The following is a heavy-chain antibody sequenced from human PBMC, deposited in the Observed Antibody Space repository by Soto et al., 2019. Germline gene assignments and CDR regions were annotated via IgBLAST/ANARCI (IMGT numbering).Heavy chain of an antibody. J-gene: IGHJ4*02. Sequence: SEPLSLTCTVSGGSISSFYWSWIRQTPGKGLEWIGYIYYSGSTNYNPSLKSRVTISVDTSKNQFSLKLSSVTAADTAVYYCARSNYDFWSGPVDYWGQGTLVTVSS. CDR2: IYYSGST. D-gene: IGHD3-3*01. CDR3: ARSNYDFWSGPVDY. V-gene: IGHV4-59*01. CDR1: GGSISSFY.